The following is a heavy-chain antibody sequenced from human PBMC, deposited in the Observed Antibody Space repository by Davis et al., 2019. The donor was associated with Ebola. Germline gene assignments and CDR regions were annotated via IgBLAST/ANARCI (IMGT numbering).Heavy chain of an antibody. D-gene: IGHD2-15*01. CDR2: ISSSGSTI. J-gene: IGHJ4*02. V-gene: IGHV3-48*04. CDR3: ARGTYCSGGSRYNDY. Sequence: GESLKISCAASGFTFSNYWMSWVRQAPGKGLEWVSYISSSGSTIYYADSVKGRFTISRDNAKKSLYLQMNSLGAEDTAVYYCARGTYCSGGSRYNDYWGQGTLVTVSS. CDR1: GFTFSNYW.